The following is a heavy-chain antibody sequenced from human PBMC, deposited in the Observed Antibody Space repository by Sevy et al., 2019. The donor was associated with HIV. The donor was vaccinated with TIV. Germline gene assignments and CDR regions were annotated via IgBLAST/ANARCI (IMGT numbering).Heavy chain of an antibody. Sequence: GGSLRLSCAASGFTFSSYEMNWVRQAPGKGLEWVSHISSSGSTIYYADSVKGRFTISRDNAKNSLYLQMNSLRAEDTAVYYCAPLPARYYYGMDVWGQGTTVTVSS. CDR1: GFTFSSYE. CDR2: ISSSGSTI. V-gene: IGHV3-48*03. J-gene: IGHJ6*02. CDR3: APLPARYYYGMDV.